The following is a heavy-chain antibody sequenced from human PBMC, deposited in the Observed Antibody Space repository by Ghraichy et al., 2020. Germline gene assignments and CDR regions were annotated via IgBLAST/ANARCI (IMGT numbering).Heavy chain of an antibody. V-gene: IGHV1-18*01. CDR3: ARCPRGAVPGGLDV. CDR2: IGTYNGYT. CDR1: GYTFFTYD. Sequence: ASLKVSCKASGYTFFTYDISWVRQAPGQGLEWMGWIGTYNGYTDYAQNLQGRVTMTTDTSRSTSYMELRSLTYDDTAMYFCARCPRGAVPGGLDVWGQGTTVTV. D-gene: IGHD6-19*01. J-gene: IGHJ6*02.